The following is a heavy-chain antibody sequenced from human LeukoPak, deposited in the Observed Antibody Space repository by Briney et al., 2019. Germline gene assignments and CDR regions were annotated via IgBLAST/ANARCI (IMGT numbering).Heavy chain of an antibody. CDR1: GFTFSSYS. D-gene: IGHD6-13*01. CDR2: ISSSGSTI. Sequence: PGGSLRLSCAASGFTFSSYSMNWVRQAPGKGLEWVSYISSSGSTIYYADSVKGRFTISRDNAKGSLSLQVNSLRAEDTAVYYCARAGSSHDYWGQGTLVTVSS. V-gene: IGHV3-48*04. CDR3: ARAGSSHDY. J-gene: IGHJ4*02.